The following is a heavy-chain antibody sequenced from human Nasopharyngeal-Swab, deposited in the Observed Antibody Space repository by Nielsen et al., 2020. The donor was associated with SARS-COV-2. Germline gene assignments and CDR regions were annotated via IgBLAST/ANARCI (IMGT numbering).Heavy chain of an antibody. J-gene: IGHJ4*02. D-gene: IGHD5-18*01. CDR2: IRSKGNNYAT. Sequence: GESLKISCAASGFTFSDSAIHWVRQASGKGLEWVGRIRSKGNNYATAYAASVKGRFTIFRDDPTNTAYLQMNSLRAEDTAVYYCARDSYEGGVDYWGQGTLVTVSS. V-gene: IGHV3-73*01. CDR1: GFTFSDSA. CDR3: ARDSYEGGVDY.